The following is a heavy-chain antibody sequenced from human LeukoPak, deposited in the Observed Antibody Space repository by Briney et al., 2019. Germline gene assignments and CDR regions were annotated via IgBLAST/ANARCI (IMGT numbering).Heavy chain of an antibody. D-gene: IGHD3-10*01. V-gene: IGHV4-59*01. CDR3: ARGGYYGSGNDFRFDP. J-gene: IGHJ5*02. CDR2: IYYSGST. CDR1: GGSISAYY. Sequence: SETLSLTCTVSGGSISAYYWSWIRQPPGKGLEWIGYIYYSGSTNYKPSLKSRVTISVDTSKNQFSLKLSSVTAADTAVYYCARGGYYGSGNDFRFDPWGQGTLVTVSS.